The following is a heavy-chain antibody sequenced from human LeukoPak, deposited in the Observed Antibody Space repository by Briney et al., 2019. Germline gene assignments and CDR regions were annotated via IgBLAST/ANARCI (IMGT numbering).Heavy chain of an antibody. D-gene: IGHD3-22*01. CDR1: GGTFSSYT. CDR2: IIPTLGIA. Sequence: SVKVSCKASGGTFSSYTISWVRQAPGQGLEWMGRIIPTLGIANYAQKFQGRVTITADKSTSTAYMELSSLRSEDTAVYYCAREGITYYYDSSGYYNNWFDPWGQGTLVTVSS. J-gene: IGHJ5*02. V-gene: IGHV1-69*04. CDR3: AREGITYYYDSSGYYNNWFDP.